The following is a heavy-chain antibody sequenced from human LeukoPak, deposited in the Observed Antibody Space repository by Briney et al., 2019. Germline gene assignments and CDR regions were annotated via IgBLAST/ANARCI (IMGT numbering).Heavy chain of an antibody. CDR1: GVSFSGYY. D-gene: IGHD3-22*01. J-gene: IGHJ4*02. Sequence: SETLSLTCAVYGVSFSGYYWSWTRQPPGKGLEWIGEINHSGSTNYNPSLKSRVTISVDTSKNQFSLKLSSVTAADTAVYYCARGYYDSSGYRNDYWGQGTLVTVSS. CDR2: INHSGST. V-gene: IGHV4-34*01. CDR3: ARGYYDSSGYRNDY.